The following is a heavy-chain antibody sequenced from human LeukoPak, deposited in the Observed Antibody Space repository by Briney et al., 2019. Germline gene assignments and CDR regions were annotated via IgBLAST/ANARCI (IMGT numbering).Heavy chain of an antibody. D-gene: IGHD3-3*01. CDR2: INPNSGGT. V-gene: IGHV1-2*02. CDR3: ARVTTIFGVVPNY. CDR1: GYTFTGYY. J-gene: IGHJ1*01. Sequence: ASVKVSCKASGYTFTGYYMHCVRQAPGQGLEWMGWINPNSGGTNYAQKFQGRVTMTRDTSISTAYMELSRLRSDDTAVYYCARVTTIFGVVPNYWGQGTLVTVSS.